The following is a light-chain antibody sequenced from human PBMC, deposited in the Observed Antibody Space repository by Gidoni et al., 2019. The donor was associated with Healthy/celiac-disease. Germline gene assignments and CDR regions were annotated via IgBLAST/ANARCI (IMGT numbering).Light chain of an antibody. V-gene: IGKV3-15*01. J-gene: IGKJ4*01. CDR3: LQYNNWPPLA. CDR2: GAS. CDR1: QSVSSN. Sequence: EIVMTQSPATLSVSPGERATLSCRASQSVSSNLAWYQQKPGQAPRLLIYGASTRATGIPARFSGSGSRTEFTLTISSLQSEDFAVYYCLQYNNWPPLAFGGGTKVEIK.